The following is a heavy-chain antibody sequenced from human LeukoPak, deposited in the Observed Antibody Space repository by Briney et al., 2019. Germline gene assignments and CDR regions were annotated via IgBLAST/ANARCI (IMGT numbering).Heavy chain of an antibody. CDR2: IWYDGSNK. V-gene: IGHV3-33*08. J-gene: IGHJ4*02. CDR3: ARETTRYYYDSSGYQFDY. CDR1: GFTFSNYA. D-gene: IGHD3-22*01. Sequence: GGSLRLSCAASGFTFSNYAMGWVRQAPGKGLEWVAVIWYDGSNKYYADSVKGRFTISRDNSKNTLYLQMNSLRAEDTAVYYCARETTRYYYDSSGYQFDYWGQGTLVTVSS.